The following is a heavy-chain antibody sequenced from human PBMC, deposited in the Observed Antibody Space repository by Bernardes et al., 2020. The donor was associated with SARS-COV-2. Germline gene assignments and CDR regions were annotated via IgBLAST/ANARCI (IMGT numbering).Heavy chain of an antibody. J-gene: IGHJ6*02. Sequence: GGSLRLSCAASGFTFSSYGMHWVRQAPGKGLEWVAVIWYDGSNKYYADSVKGRFTISRDNSKNTLYLQMNSLRAEDTAVYYCAGGGSSSFFYYYYGMDVWGQGTTVTVSS. CDR3: AGGGSSSFFYYYYGMDV. CDR1: GFTFSSYG. V-gene: IGHV3-33*01. CDR2: IWYDGSNK. D-gene: IGHD6-6*01.